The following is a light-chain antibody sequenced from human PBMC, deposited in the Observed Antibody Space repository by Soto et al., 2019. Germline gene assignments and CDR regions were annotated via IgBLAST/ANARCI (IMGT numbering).Light chain of an antibody. Sequence: DIQMTQSPSSLSASVGDEVTITCRASHTIMTYLNWYQLKPGKPPRLLIYKAANLADEVPSRFAGSGSGTDFTLTITRLQPDDFATYYCQHYNSFSRTFGQGTKVDIK. V-gene: IGKV1-5*03. CDR2: KAA. J-gene: IGKJ1*01. CDR3: QHYNSFSRT. CDR1: HTIMTY.